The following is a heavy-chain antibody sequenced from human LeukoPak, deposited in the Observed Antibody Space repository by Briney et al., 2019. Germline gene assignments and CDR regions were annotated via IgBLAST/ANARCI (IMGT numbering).Heavy chain of an antibody. J-gene: IGHJ3*02. CDR1: GLTFSSYG. CDR2: ISGSGGTT. CDR3: AKDPPTVMANAFHI. Sequence: GGSLRLSCAASGLTFSSYGMSWVRQAPGKGPEWVSSISGSGGTTYYADSVKGRFTISRDNSKNTLYLQMNSLRADDTAVYSCAKDPPTVMANAFHIWGQGTMVTVS. V-gene: IGHV3-23*01. D-gene: IGHD5-18*01.